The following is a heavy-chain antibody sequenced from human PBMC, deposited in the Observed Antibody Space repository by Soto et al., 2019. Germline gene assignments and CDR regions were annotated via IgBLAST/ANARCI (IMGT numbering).Heavy chain of an antibody. CDR2: IYYSGST. J-gene: IGHJ5*02. CDR1: GGSISSGGYY. V-gene: IGHV4-31*03. D-gene: IGHD2-15*01. Sequence: QVQLQESGPGLVKPSQTLSLTCTVSGGSISSGGYYWSWIRQHPGKGLEWIGYIYYSGSTYYNPSPTGRVTISVDPPKNQFSLKLSSVTAADTAVYYCARAGSGVVVVAATAKNWFDPWGQGTLVTVSS. CDR3: ARAGSGVVVVAATAKNWFDP.